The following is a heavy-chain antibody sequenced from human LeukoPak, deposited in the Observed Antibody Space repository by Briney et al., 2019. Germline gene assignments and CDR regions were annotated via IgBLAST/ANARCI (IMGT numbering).Heavy chain of an antibody. D-gene: IGHD5-18*01. Sequence: GGSLRLSCAASGFPFSNYAMNWVRQAPGKGLEWISGITGSGIDTDYADSVKGRFTISRDNSKNTLYLQMNSLRAEDTAVYYCAKSVRGGYSYGYFDYWGQGTLVTVSS. CDR1: GFPFSNYA. CDR3: AKSVRGGYSYGYFDY. CDR2: ITGSGIDT. J-gene: IGHJ4*02. V-gene: IGHV3-23*01.